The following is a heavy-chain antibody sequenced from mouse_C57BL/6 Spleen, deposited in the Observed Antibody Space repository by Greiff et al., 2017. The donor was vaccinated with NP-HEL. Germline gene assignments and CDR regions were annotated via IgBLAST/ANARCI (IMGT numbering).Heavy chain of an antibody. J-gene: IGHJ2*01. CDR3: TRDYSGTFYY. Sequence: VQLQESGAELVRPGASVTLSCKASGYTFTDYEMHWVKQTTVHGLEWIGAIDPETGGTAYNQKFKGKAILTAYKSSSTAYMELRSLTSEDSAVYYCTRDYSGTFYYWGHGTTLTVSS. D-gene: IGHD1-1*01. V-gene: IGHV1-15*01. CDR2: IDPETGGT. CDR1: GYTFTDYE.